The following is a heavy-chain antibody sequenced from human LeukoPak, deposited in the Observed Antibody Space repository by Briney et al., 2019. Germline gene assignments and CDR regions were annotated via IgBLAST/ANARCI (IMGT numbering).Heavy chain of an antibody. V-gene: IGHV4-31*06. CDR2: IYYSGST. CDR3: SSGSYRIGFDY. D-gene: IGHD1-26*01. J-gene: IGHJ4*02. CDR1: GGSISSSSYS. Sequence: SETLSLTCTVSGGSISSSSYSWSWIRQHPGKGLEWIGYIYYSGSTYYNPSLKSRVTISVDTSKNQFSLKLSSVTAADTAVYYCSSGSYRIGFDYWGQGTLVTVSS.